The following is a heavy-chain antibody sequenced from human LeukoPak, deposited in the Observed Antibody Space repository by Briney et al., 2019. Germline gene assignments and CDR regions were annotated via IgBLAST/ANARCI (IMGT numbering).Heavy chain of an antibody. CDR1: GFTFSSYA. CDR3: ALGKNFGYHYFDF. V-gene: IGHV3-30*04. D-gene: IGHD2-2*03. Sequence: PGGSLRLSCAASGFTFSSYAMHWVRQAPGKGLEWVAVISYDGSNKYYADSVKGRFTISRDYSKNTLFLQMSSLRPEDTAVYYCALGKNFGYHYFDFWGQGALVTVSS. CDR2: ISYDGSNK. J-gene: IGHJ4*02.